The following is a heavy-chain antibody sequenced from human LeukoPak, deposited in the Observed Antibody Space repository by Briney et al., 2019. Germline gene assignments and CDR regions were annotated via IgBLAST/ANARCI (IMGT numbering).Heavy chain of an antibody. CDR3: ALWFGRLYSDY. J-gene: IGHJ4*02. CDR2: MNPNSGNT. D-gene: IGHD3-10*01. CDR1: GYTFTRYY. Sequence: ASVKVSCKASGYTFTRYYVNWVRQATGQGLEWMGWMNPNSGNTGYAQKFQGRVTMTRNTSISTAYMELSSLRSEDTAVYYCALWFGRLYSDYWGQGTLVTVSS. V-gene: IGHV1-8*01.